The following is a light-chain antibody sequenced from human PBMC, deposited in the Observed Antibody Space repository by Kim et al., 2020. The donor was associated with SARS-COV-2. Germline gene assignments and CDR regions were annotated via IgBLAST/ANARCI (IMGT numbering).Light chain of an antibody. CDR3: SACDIGLRSWV. CDR2: RNN. Sequence: QGAAWLQQVHGPPPKPLSYRNNNRPSGIPERFSSSRSGDTASLTITGLQAEDEADYYCSACDIGLRSWVFGGGTQLTVL. CDR1: QG. J-gene: IGLJ3*02. V-gene: IGLV10-54*04.